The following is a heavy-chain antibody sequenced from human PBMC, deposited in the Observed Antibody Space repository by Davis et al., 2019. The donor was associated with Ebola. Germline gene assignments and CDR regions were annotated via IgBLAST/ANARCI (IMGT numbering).Heavy chain of an antibody. V-gene: IGHV3-30*03. CDR2: ISYDGSNK. J-gene: IGHJ4*02. CDR1: GFTFSSYE. Sequence: GESLKISCAASGFTFSSYEMNWVRQAPGKGLEWVAVISYDGSNKYYADSVKGRFTISRDNSKNTLYLQMNSLRAEDTAVYYCAIPDCSGADCYSVYIKSWGQGTLVTVSS. D-gene: IGHD2-15*01. CDR3: AIPDCSGADCYSVYIKS.